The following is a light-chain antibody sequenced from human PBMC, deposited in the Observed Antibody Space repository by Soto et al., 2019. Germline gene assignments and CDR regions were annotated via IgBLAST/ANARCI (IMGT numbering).Light chain of an antibody. CDR1: QSVSSSY. J-gene: IGKJ1*01. Sequence: EIVLTQSPGTLSLSPVERATLSFRASQSVSSSYLAWYQQKPGQAPRLLIYGASSRATGIPDRFSGSGSGTEFTLTISRLQPDDFAAYYCQQYNSYAWTFGQGTKVDIK. CDR3: QQYNSYAWT. V-gene: IGKV3-20*01. CDR2: GAS.